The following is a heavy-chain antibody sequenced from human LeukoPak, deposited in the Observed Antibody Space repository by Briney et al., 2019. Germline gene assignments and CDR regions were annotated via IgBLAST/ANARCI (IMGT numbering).Heavy chain of an antibody. CDR3: ARDRPGVGATDFDY. Sequence: PGGSLRLSCAASGFTFSSYAMHWVRQAPGKGLEYVSAISSNGGSTYYANSVKGRFTISRDNSKNTLYLQMGSLRAEDTAVYYCARDRPGVGATDFDYWGQGTLVTVSS. V-gene: IGHV3-64*01. CDR2: ISSNGGST. J-gene: IGHJ4*02. CDR1: GFTFSSYA. D-gene: IGHD1-26*01.